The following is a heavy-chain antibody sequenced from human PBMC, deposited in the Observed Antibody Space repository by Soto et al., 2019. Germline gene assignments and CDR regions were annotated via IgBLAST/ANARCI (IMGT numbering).Heavy chain of an antibody. CDR2: IWYDGSNK. J-gene: IGHJ6*02. CDR3: ARDLKPSRPAGLLQYLYAYYGLDV. Sequence: QVQLVESGGGVVQPGRSLRLSCTASGFIFSDYGMHWVRQAPGKGLEWVAVIWYDGSNKYYAASVKGRFTISRDNSKNTVFLQMNSLRAEDVAVYYCARDLKPSRPAGLLQYLYAYYGLDVWGQGTTVTVSS. D-gene: IGHD3-9*01. CDR1: GFIFSDYG. V-gene: IGHV3-33*01.